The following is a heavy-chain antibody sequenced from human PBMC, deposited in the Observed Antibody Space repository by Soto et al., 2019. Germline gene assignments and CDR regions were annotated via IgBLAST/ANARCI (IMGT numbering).Heavy chain of an antibody. J-gene: IGHJ4*02. V-gene: IGHV1-3*01. CDR3: ARDEVHSGSYSGYFDY. CDR2: INAGNGNT. Sequence: GASVKVSCKASGYSFTDYHIHWVRQAPGQRLEWMGWINAGNGNTKYSQKFQGRVTITRDTSASTAYMELSSLRSEDTAVYYCARDEVHSGSYSGYFDYWGQGTLVTVSS. D-gene: IGHD3-10*01. CDR1: GYSFTDYH.